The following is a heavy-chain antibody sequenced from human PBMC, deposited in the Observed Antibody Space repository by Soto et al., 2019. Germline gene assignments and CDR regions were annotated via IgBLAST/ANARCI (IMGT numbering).Heavy chain of an antibody. D-gene: IGHD3-16*01. CDR1: GGTLSRFG. V-gene: IGHV1-69*01. CDR2: IIPFFGTA. CDR3: ARTAPMDAGDKYYYDF. J-gene: IGHJ4*02. Sequence: QVQLVQSGAEVKKTGSSVKVSCKTSGGTLSRFGISWVRQAPGQGLEWMGGIIPFFGTAEYSQKFEDRITITADESTNTVYMDLRSLTSEDTAIYYCARTAPMDAGDKYYYDFWGQGALVTVSS.